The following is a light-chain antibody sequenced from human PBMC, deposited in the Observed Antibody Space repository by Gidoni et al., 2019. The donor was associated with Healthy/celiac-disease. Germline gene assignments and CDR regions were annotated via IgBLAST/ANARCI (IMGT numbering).Light chain of an antibody. CDR2: DVS. CDR1: SSDVGGYNY. CDR3: SSYTSSSTLVV. Sequence: QSALTQPAPVSGSPGLSITISCTGPSSDVGGYNYVSWYQQHPGKSPKLMIYDVSNRPSGVSNRFSGSKSGNTASLTISGLQAEDEADYYCSSYTSSSTLVVFGGGTKRTVL. V-gene: IGLV2-14*01. J-gene: IGLJ2*01.